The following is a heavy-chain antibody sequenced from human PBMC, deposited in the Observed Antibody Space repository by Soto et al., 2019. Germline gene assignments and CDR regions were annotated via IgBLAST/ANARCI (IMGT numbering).Heavy chain of an antibody. D-gene: IGHD3-22*01. CDR3: ARGRIYSERPIYLPFLDFDY. CDR1: AGSLNSGSSY. J-gene: IGHJ4*02. V-gene: IGHV4-31*03. Sequence: QVQLQESGPGLVKPSQTLSLTCTVSAGSLNSGSSYWSWIRQHPGKGLEWIGYIYDSGTTYYNPSLKGRVTMSLDKSENHFSLKLNSVTAADTAVYFCARGRIYSERPIYLPFLDFDYWGQGALVTVSS. CDR2: IYDSGTT.